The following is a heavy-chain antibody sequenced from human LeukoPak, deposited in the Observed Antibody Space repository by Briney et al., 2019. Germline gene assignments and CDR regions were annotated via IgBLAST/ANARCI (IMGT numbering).Heavy chain of an antibody. CDR3: ARVDGHQGAYGDYPLGY. Sequence: SVKVSCKASGGTFSSYAISWVRQAPGQGLEWMGRIIPIFGTANYAQKFQVRVTITTDESTSTAYMELSSLRSEDTAVYYCARVDGHQGAYGDYPLGYWGQGTLVTVSS. CDR2: IIPIFGTA. CDR1: GGTFSSYA. J-gene: IGHJ4*02. D-gene: IGHD4-17*01. V-gene: IGHV1-69*05.